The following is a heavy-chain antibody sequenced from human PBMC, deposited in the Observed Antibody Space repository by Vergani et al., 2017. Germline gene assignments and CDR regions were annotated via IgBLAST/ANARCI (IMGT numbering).Heavy chain of an antibody. CDR3: ARGLGYSSSWYIR. V-gene: IGHV3-21*01. D-gene: IGHD6-13*01. Sequence: EVQLVESGGGLVKPGGSLRLSCAASGFTFSSYSMNWVRQAPGKGLEWVSSISSSSSYIYYADSVKGRFTISRDNAKNSLYLQMNSLRAEDTAVYYCARGLGYSSSWYIRWGQGTLVTVSS. J-gene: IGHJ4*02. CDR2: ISSSSSYI. CDR1: GFTFSSYS.